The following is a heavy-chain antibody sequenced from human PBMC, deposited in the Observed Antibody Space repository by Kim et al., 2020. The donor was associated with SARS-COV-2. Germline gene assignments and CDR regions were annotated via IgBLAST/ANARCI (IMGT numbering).Heavy chain of an antibody. CDR2: GST. J-gene: IGHJ4*02. V-gene: IGHV4-34*01. CDR3: AMRRSVGDY. Sequence: GSTNYNPSLKSRVTISVDTSKNQFSLKLSSVTAADTAVYYCAMRRSVGDYWGQGTLVTVSS. D-gene: IGHD3-10*01.